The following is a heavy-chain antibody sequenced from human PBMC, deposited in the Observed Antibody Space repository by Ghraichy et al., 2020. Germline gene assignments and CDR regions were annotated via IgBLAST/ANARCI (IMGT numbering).Heavy chain of an antibody. D-gene: IGHD2-15*01. Sequence: SETLSLTCTVSGGSVSSGSYYWSWIRQPPGKGLEWIGYIYYSGSTNYNPSLKSRVTISVDTSKNQFSLKLRYVTAADTAVYYCARDQVDWGQGTLVTVSS. CDR2: IYYSGST. CDR1: GGSVSSGSYY. J-gene: IGHJ4*02. V-gene: IGHV4-61*01. CDR3: ARDQVD.